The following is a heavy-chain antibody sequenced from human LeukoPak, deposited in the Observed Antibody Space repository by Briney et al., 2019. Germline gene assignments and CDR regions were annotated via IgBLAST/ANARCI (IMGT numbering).Heavy chain of an antibody. CDR3: ARISQQGTDY. Sequence: GGSLRLSCEASGFTISSYAMHWVRQAPGKRLERVSAITASGVSTYYADSVKGRFSLSRDNSKNALYLQMNSLRAEDTAVYFCARISQQGTDYWDQGTLVTVSS. D-gene: IGHD7-27*01. CDR2: ITASGVST. J-gene: IGHJ4*02. CDR1: GFTISSYA. V-gene: IGHV3-23*01.